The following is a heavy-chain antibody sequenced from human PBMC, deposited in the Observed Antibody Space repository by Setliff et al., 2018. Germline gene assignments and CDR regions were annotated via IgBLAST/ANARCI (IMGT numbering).Heavy chain of an antibody. D-gene: IGHD1-26*01. CDR2: VYYTGSA. CDR3: ALSGTYRFFDY. Sequence: SETLSLTCTVSGGSISGSSHYWAWIRQSPGKGLEWLGDVYYTGSAHWNPSLKSRVIISVDTSKNQFSLNLRSVTAADTAVYYCALSGTYRFFDYWGRGTLVTVSS. V-gene: IGHV4-39*07. J-gene: IGHJ4*02. CDR1: GGSISGSSHY.